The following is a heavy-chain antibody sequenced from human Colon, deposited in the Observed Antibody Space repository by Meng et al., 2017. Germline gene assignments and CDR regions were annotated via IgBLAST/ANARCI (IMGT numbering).Heavy chain of an antibody. CDR1: GFTFSSYA. V-gene: IGHV3-30*01. Sequence: GGSLRLSCAASGFTFSSYAMHWVRQAPGKGLEWVAVISYDGSNKYYADSVKGRFTISRDNSKNTLYLQMNSLRAEDTAVYYCARDRGPYSSSWYVQDYWGQGNRVNVSS. CDR2: ISYDGSNK. J-gene: IGHJ4*01. D-gene: IGHD6-13*01. CDR3: ARDRGPYSSSWYVQDY.